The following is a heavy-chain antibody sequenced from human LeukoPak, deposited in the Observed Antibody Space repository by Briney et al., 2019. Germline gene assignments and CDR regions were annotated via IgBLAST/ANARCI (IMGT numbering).Heavy chain of an antibody. V-gene: IGHV1-69*01. CDR3: ARQLSGLGAFDI. J-gene: IGHJ3*02. Sequence: SVKVSCKASGGTFISYAISWVRQAPGQGLEWMGGIIPIFGTANYAQKFQGRVTITADESTSTAYMELSSLRSEDTAVYYCARQLSGLGAFDIWGQGTMVTVSS. D-gene: IGHD2-15*01. CDR2: IIPIFGTA. CDR1: GGTFISYA.